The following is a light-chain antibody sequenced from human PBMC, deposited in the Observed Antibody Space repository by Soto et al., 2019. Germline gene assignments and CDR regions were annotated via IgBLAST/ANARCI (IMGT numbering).Light chain of an antibody. CDR1: QSISTL. J-gene: IGKJ4*01. CDR3: QQYKSYPLT. CDR2: KAS. V-gene: IGKV1-5*03. Sequence: DFQMTQSPSTLSASAGDRVTITCRASQSISTLLAWYQQKPGKVPKLLIYKASSLESGVPSRFSGSGSGTEFTLTISSLQPDDFATYYCQQYKSYPLTFGGGTKAEIK.